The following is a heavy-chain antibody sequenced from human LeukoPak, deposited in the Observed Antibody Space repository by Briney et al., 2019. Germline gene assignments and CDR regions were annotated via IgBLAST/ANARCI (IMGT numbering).Heavy chain of an antibody. CDR3: ARDMSEYYDSSGYRVY. J-gene: IGHJ4*02. V-gene: IGHV3-21*01. CDR1: GFIFSSYS. CDR2: ISGSSSYI. Sequence: KPGGSLRLSCAASGFIFSSYSMNWVRQAPGKGLEWVSSISGSSSYIYYADSVKGRFTISRDNAKKSLFLQMNSLRAEDTAVYYCARDMSEYYDSSGYRVYWGQGTLVTVSS. D-gene: IGHD3-22*01.